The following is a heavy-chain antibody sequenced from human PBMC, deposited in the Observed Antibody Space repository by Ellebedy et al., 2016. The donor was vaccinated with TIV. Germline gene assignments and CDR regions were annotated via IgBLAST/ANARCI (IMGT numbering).Heavy chain of an antibody. CDR1: GFTFSDHY. CDR3: TRDYYDSSGYYDS. CDR2: ISSSSSYT. Sequence: GESLKISCAASGFTFSDHYMTWIRQAPGKGLEWVSYISSSSSYTNYADSVKGRLTISRDNAKNSLYLQMNSLRAEDTAVYYCTRDYYDSSGYYDSWGQGTLVTVSS. V-gene: IGHV3-11*05. J-gene: IGHJ5*01. D-gene: IGHD3-22*01.